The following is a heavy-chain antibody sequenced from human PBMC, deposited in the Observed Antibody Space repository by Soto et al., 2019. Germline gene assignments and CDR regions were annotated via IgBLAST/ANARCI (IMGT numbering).Heavy chain of an antibody. CDR3: ARTSNRMTTVRGEAFYI. D-gene: IGHD4-17*01. CDR2: IYHTGST. CDR1: GGSISSYY. Sequence: TLSLTCNVSGGSISSYYWSWIRQPPVKGLEWIGYIYHTGSTNYNPSLKSRVTISVDTSKNQFSLKLSSGTAADTAVYYCARTSNRMTTVRGEAFYIWGHGTLVTVSS. V-gene: IGHV4-59*08. J-gene: IGHJ3*02.